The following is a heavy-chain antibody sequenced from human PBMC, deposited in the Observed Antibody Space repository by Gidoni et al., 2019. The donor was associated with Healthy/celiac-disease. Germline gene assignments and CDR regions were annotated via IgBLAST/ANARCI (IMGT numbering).Heavy chain of an antibody. Sequence: QVQLVQSGDEVKKPGSSVTVSCQASGGTFSRYAICWVRPAPGQGLEWMGRIIPILGIANYAQKFQGRVTMTANKSTSTAYMELSSLRSEDTAVYYCARVVTMVQGVYDDAFDIWGQGTMVTVSS. J-gene: IGHJ3*02. CDR2: IIPILGIA. V-gene: IGHV1-69*04. D-gene: IGHD3-10*01. CDR1: GGTFSRYA. CDR3: ARVVTMVQGVYDDAFDI.